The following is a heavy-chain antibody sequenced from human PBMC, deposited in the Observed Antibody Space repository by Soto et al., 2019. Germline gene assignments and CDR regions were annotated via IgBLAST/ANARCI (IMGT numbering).Heavy chain of an antibody. J-gene: IGHJ5*02. CDR2: ISAYNGNT. CDR1: GYTFTSYG. V-gene: IGHV1-18*01. CDR3: XXXXXXPNWFDP. Sequence: QVQLVQSGAEVKKPGASVKVSCKASGYTFTSYGISWVRQAPGQGLEWMGWISAYNGNTNYAQKLQGRVTMTKDTXXXXXXXXXXXXXXXXXAXXXXXXXXXXPNWFDPWGQGTLVTVSS.